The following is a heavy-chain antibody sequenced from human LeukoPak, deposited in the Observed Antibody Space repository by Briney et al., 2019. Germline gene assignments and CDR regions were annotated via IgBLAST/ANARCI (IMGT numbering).Heavy chain of an antibody. CDR3: ARQTITMIVVVSPHAFDI. CDR2: IYYSGST. Sequence: SETLSLTCTVSGGSISSSSYCWGWIRQPPGKGLEWIGSIYYSGSTYYNPSLKSRVTISVDMSKNQFSLKLSSVTAADTAVYYCARQTITMIVVVSPHAFDIWGQGTMVTVSS. J-gene: IGHJ3*02. CDR1: GGSISSSSYC. V-gene: IGHV4-39*01. D-gene: IGHD3-22*01.